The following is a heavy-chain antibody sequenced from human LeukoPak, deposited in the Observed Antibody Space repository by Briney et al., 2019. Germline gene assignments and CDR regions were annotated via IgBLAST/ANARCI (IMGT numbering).Heavy chain of an antibody. Sequence: PGGSLRLSCAASGFTFSSYAMSWVRQAPGEGLEWVSAISGSGGSTYYADSVKGRFTISRDNSKNTLYLQMNSLRAEDTAVYYCAKDREYQLLLHDYWGQGTLVTVSS. CDR1: GFTFSSYA. V-gene: IGHV3-23*01. CDR3: AKDREYQLLLHDY. CDR2: ISGSGGST. J-gene: IGHJ4*02. D-gene: IGHD2-2*01.